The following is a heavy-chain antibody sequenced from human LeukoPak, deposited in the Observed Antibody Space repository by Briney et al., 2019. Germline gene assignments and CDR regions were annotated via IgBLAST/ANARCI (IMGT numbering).Heavy chain of an antibody. CDR1: GYTFTGYY. CDR2: INPNSGGT. J-gene: IGHJ5*01. CDR3: ARGYGDYGNWFDY. V-gene: IGHV1-2*02. Sequence: ASVKLPFKASGYTFTGYYMHWVRQAPGQGLEWMGWINPNSGGTNYAQKFQGRVTMSRDTSISTAYMELSRLRSDDTAVYYCARGYGDYGNWFDYWGHGTLVTVSS. D-gene: IGHD4-17*01.